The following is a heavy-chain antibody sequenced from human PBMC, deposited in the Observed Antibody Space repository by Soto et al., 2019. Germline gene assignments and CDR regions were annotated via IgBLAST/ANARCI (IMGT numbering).Heavy chain of an antibody. CDR1: GFTFSSYA. D-gene: IGHD3-10*01. CDR2: ISGSGGST. V-gene: IGHV3-23*01. Sequence: GGSLRLSCAASGFTFSSYAMSWVRQAPGKGLEWVSAISGSGGSTYYADSVKGRFTISRDNSKNTLYLQMNSLRAEDTAVYYCAKDPFSRYYGSGSPAWYFDYWGQGTLVTVSS. J-gene: IGHJ4*02. CDR3: AKDPFSRYYGSGSPAWYFDY.